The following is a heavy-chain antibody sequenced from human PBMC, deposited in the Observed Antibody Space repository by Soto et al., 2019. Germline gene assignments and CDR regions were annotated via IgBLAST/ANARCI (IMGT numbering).Heavy chain of an antibody. CDR2: IYYSGST. V-gene: IGHV4-61*01. CDR1: GGSVSSGSYY. CDR3: ARVDYSGSYYHFDY. D-gene: IGHD1-26*01. J-gene: IGHJ4*02. Sequence: PSETLSLTCTVSGGSVSSGSYYWSWIRQPPGKGLEWIGYIYYSGSTNYNPSLKSRVTISVDTSKNQFSLKLSSVTAADTAVYYCARVDYSGSYYHFDYWGQGTLVTSPQ.